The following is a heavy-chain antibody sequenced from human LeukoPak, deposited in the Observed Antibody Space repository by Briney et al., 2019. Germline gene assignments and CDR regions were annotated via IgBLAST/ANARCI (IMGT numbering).Heavy chain of an antibody. V-gene: IGHV3-23*01. D-gene: IGHD1-26*01. J-gene: IGHJ4*02. CDR3: AKDAGLIVGATDY. CDR1: GFTFSSSA. Sequence: SGGSLRLSCAASGFTFSSSAMNWVHQAPGKGLEWVSSIRTSGGATYYADSVKGRFTISRDNSKNTLYLQMNSLRAEDTAVYYCAKDAGLIVGATDYWGQGTLVTVSS. CDR2: IRTSGGAT.